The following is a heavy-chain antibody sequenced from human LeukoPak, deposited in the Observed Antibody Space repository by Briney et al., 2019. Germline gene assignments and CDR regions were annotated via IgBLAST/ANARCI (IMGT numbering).Heavy chain of an antibody. V-gene: IGHV3-21*01. CDR1: GFTFSNYN. J-gene: IGHJ4*02. CDR3: ARGPSRLLNYFDY. CDR2: IGGRSTYT. Sequence: GGSLRLSCIGSGFTFSNYNMNWVRQAPGKGLEWVSSIGGRSTYTYDAESVRGRFTISRDNAQNSLFLQMNSLRVEDTAIYYCARGPSRLLNYFDYWGQGALVTVSS. D-gene: IGHD2-15*01.